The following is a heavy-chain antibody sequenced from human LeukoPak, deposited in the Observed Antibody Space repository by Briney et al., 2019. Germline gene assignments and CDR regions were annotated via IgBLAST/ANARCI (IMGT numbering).Heavy chain of an antibody. J-gene: IGHJ6*03. CDR3: ARNSGTIGSGLIAYYYYYYMDV. D-gene: IGHD6-19*01. V-gene: IGHV4-34*01. Sequence: SETLSLTCAVYGGSFSGYYWSWIRQPPGKGLEWIGEINHSGSTNYNPSLKSRVTISVDTSKNQFSLKLSSVTAADTAVYYCARNSGTIGSGLIAYYYYYYMDVWGKGTTVTVSS. CDR2: INHSGST. CDR1: GGSFSGYY.